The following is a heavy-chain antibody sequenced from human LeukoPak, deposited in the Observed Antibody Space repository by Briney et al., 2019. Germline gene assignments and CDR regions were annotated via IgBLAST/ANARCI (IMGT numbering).Heavy chain of an antibody. J-gene: IGHJ4*02. CDR3: VKDRSSSWYSFDY. CDR2: VDWKSGSV. CDR1: GFTFDDYA. D-gene: IGHD6-13*01. Sequence: GGSLRLSCTASGFTFDDYAMHWVRQAPGKGLEWVSGVDWKSGSVDYADSVRGRFTISRENAKNSLYLQMNSLRPEDTALYYCVKDRSSSWYSFDYWGQGILVTVSS. V-gene: IGHV3-9*01.